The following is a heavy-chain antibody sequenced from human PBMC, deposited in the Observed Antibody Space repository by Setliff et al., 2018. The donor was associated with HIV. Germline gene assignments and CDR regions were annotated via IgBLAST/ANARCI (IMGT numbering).Heavy chain of an antibody. CDR1: GYTFTSYG. CDR2: ISAYNGNT. CDR3: ARDRRGFDY. J-gene: IGHJ4*02. V-gene: IGHV1-18*01. Sequence: ASVKVSCKASGYTFTSYGINWVRQAPGQGLEWMGWISAYNGNTNYAQTLQGRVTITTDTSTSTAYLELSSLRSDDTAGYYCARDRRGFDYWGQGTLVTVSS.